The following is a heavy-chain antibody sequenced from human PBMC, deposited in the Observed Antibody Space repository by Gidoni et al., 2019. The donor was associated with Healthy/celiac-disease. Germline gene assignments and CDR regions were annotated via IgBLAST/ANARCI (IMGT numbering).Heavy chain of an antibody. CDR3: ARVWVVMGYFDY. CDR2: IYHSGST. J-gene: IGHJ4*02. V-gene: IGHV4-38-2*02. D-gene: IGHD3-22*01. Sequence: QVQLQESGPGLVKPSQTLSLTCTVSGYSISSCYYWGWIRQPPGKGLEWIGSIYHSGSTYYNPSLKSRVTISVDTSKNQFSLKLSSVTAADTAVYYCARVWVVMGYFDYWGQGTLVTVSS. CDR1: GYSISSCYY.